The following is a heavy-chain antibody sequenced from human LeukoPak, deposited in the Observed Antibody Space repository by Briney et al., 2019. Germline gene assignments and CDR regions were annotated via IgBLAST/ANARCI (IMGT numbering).Heavy chain of an antibody. J-gene: IGHJ3*02. D-gene: IGHD3-16*02. CDR2: INHSGST. Sequence: PSETLSLTCAVYGGSFSGYYWSWIRQPPGKGLEWIGEINHSGSTNYNPSLKSRVTISVDTSKNQFSLKLSSVTAADTAVYYCARHRLSYDYVWGSYRFSVYAFDIWGQGTMVTVSS. CDR3: ARHRLSYDYVWGSYRFSVYAFDI. CDR1: GGSFSGYY. V-gene: IGHV4-34*01.